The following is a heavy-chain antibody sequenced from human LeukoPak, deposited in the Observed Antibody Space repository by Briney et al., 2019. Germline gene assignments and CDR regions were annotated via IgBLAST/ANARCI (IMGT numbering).Heavy chain of an antibody. Sequence: SETLSLTCTVSGGSISSSSYYWGWIRQPPGKGLEWIGSIYYSGSTYYNPSLKSRVTISVDTSKNQFSLKLSSVTAADTAVYYCARVRSYGSGWSNYYFDYWGQGTLVTVSS. CDR2: IYYSGST. CDR1: GGSISSSSYY. J-gene: IGHJ4*02. V-gene: IGHV4-39*07. CDR3: ARVRSYGSGWSNYYFDY. D-gene: IGHD6-19*01.